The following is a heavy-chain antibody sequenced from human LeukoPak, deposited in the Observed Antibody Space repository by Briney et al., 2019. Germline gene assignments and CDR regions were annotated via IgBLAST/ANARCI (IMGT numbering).Heavy chain of an antibody. CDR2: ISGYNGNP. CDR1: XXXXTSXX. CDR3: GRSYSSSHPDWFDP. J-gene: IGHJ5*02. Sequence: ASVKVSXXXXXXXXTSXXISWVRQAPGQGLEWMGWISGYNGNPNYAQKLQGRVTMTTDTSTSTAYMELRSLRADDTAVYYCGRSYSSSHPDWFDPWGQGTLVTVSS. D-gene: IGHD6-6*01. V-gene: IGHV1-18*01.